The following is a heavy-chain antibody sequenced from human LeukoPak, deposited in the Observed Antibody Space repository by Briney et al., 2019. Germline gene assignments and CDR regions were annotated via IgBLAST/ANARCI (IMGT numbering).Heavy chain of an antibody. D-gene: IGHD3-16*01. CDR1: GYTLSTYY. V-gene: IGHV1-46*01. CDR3: ARDNRLRGGVKNWFDP. CDR2: INPSGGST. J-gene: IGHJ5*02. Sequence: ASVKVSCKASGYTLSTYYMHWVRQAPGQGLEWMGLINPSGGSTSYAQKFQGRLTMTRDTSTSTAYMELSSLRSEDTAVYYCARDNRLRGGVKNWFDPWGQGTLVTVSS.